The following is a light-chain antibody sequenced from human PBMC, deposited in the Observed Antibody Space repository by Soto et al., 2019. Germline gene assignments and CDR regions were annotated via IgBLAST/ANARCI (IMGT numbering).Light chain of an antibody. V-gene: IGKV1-5*01. Sequence: DIPMTQSPSTLSASVGDRVTITCRASQSISSWLAWYQQKPGKAPKLLIYDASSLESGVPSRLSGSGSGTDFTLTITTLEPEDFAVYYCQQRSNWPPWTFGPGTKV. CDR1: QSISSW. CDR3: QQRSNWPPWT. CDR2: DAS. J-gene: IGKJ3*01.